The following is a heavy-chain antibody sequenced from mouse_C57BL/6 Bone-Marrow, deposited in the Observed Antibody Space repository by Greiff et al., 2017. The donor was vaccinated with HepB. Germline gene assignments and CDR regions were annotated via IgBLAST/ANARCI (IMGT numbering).Heavy chain of an antibody. J-gene: IGHJ3*01. V-gene: IGHV14-4*01. CDR2: IDPENGDT. Sequence: EVQLQQSGAELVRPGASVKLSCTASGFNIKDDYMHWVKQRPEQGLEWIGWIDPENGDTEYASKFQGKATITADTSSNTAYLQLSILTSEDTAVYYCTTRVTGTGFAYWGQGTLVTVSA. D-gene: IGHD4-1*01. CDR1: GFNIKDDY. CDR3: TTRVTGTGFAY.